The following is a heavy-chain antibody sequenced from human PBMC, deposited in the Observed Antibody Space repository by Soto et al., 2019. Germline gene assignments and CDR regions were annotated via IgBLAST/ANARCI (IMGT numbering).Heavy chain of an antibody. CDR3: ARDKGQLVPADGY. CDR2: ITSSGSSI. Sequence: GGSLRLSGAASGFTFSDYYMSWIRQAPGKGLEWVSYITSSGSSIYYADSVKGRFTISRDNAKNSLYLQMNSLRADDTAVYYCARDKGQLVPADGYWGQGTLVTVSS. D-gene: IGHD6-6*01. V-gene: IGHV3-11*01. CDR1: GFTFSDYY. J-gene: IGHJ4*02.